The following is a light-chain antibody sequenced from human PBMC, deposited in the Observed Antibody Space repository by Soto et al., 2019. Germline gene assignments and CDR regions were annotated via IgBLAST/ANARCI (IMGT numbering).Light chain of an antibody. CDR3: QQYYSYGVT. CDR2: AAS. V-gene: IGKV1-8*01. J-gene: IGKJ4*01. Sequence: AIRMTQSPSSFSASTGDRVTITCRASQGISSYLAWYQQKPGKAPKLLIYAASTLQSGVPSRFSGSGSGTDFTLTLSCLQSEDFATYYCQQYYSYGVTFGGGTKVEIK. CDR1: QGISSY.